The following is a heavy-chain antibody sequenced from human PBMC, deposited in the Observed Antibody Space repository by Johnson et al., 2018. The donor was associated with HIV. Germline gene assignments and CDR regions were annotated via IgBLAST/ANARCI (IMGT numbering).Heavy chain of an antibody. V-gene: IGHV3-20*04. CDR1: GFSFDDYA. Sequence: VQLVESGGGLVQPGGSLSLSCAASGFSFDDYAMPWVSQAPGKGLEWVSGINWNGGSTGYADSVKGRLTISRDNAKNSLYLQMNSLRAEDTAVYYCAKGGSGTTRIRAQKGAFDIWGQGTMVTVSS. J-gene: IGHJ3*02. D-gene: IGHD6-19*01. CDR3: AKGGSGTTRIRAQKGAFDI. CDR2: INWNGGST.